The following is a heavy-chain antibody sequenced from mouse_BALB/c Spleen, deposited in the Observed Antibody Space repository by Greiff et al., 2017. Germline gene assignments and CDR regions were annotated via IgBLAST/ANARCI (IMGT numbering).Heavy chain of an antibody. J-gene: IGHJ2*01. CDR3: ARETYYYGSSYVDY. D-gene: IGHD1-1*01. CDR1: GYSITSDYA. CDR2: ISYSGST. Sequence: DVQLVESGPGLVKPSQSLSLTCTVTGYSITSDYAWNWIRQFPGNKLEWMGYISYSGSTSYNPSLKSRISITRDTSKNQFFLQLNSVTTEDTATYYCARETYYYGSSYVDYWGQGTTLTVSS. V-gene: IGHV3-2*02.